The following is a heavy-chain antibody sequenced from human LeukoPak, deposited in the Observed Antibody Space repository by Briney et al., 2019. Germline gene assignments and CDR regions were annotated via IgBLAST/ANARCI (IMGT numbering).Heavy chain of an antibody. D-gene: IGHD5-18*01. V-gene: IGHV4-39*01. J-gene: IGHJ4*02. CDR3: ARHKDAAMVTTFDF. Sequence: SETLSLTCTVSGGSISSSSYYWGWIRQPPGKGLEWIGSIYYTGSTYYNPSLKSRVTISGDTSKNQFSLRLSSVTAADTAVYSCARHKDAAMVTTFDFWGQGTLVTVSS. CDR1: GGSISSSSYY. CDR2: IYYTGST.